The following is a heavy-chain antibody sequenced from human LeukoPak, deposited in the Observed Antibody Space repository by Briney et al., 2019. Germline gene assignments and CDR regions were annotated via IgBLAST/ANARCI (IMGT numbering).Heavy chain of an antibody. J-gene: IGHJ5*02. CDR3: ARIGTAMCSTSCYGSWFDP. CDR2: ISSSSSYI. D-gene: IGHD2-2*01. CDR1: GFTFSSYS. Sequence: GGSLRLSCAASGFTFSSYSMNWVRQAPGKGLEWVSSISSSSSYIYYADSVKGRFTISRDNAKNSLYLQMNSLRAEDTAVYYCARIGTAMCSTSCYGSWFDPWGQGTLVTVSS. V-gene: IGHV3-21*01.